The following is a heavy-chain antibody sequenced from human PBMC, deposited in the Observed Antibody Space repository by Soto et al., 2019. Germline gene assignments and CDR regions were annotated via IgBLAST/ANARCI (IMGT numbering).Heavy chain of an antibody. CDR2: IGRRSDI. CDR3: AREETAWPLAYGLDV. V-gene: IGHV3-21*01. CDR1: GLSFSTYS. Sequence: CCEASGLSFSTYSLHWVRQAAGKGLEWVSSIGRRSDIYYADSVKGRFTISRDNAKNSVSLQMNSLRDEDTAVYYCAREETAWPLAYGLDVWGQGTTVTVSS. D-gene: IGHD2-21*02. J-gene: IGHJ6*01.